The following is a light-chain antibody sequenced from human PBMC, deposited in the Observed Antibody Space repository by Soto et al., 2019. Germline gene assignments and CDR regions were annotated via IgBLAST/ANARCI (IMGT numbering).Light chain of an antibody. CDR1: QSVSSN. CDR2: GAS. V-gene: IGKV3-15*01. CDR3: QQYNDWPRT. J-gene: IGKJ1*01. Sequence: EIVMTQSPATLSVSPGERATLSCRASQSVSSNLAWYQQKPGQAPRLLIFGASTRATGIPGRFSASGSGTEFTLTISSLQSEDFAVYYCQQYNDWPRTFGQGTKVDIK.